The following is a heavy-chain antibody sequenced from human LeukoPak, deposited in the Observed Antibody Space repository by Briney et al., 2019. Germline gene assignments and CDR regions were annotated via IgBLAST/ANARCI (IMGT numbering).Heavy chain of an antibody. CDR1: GFTFSTYW. V-gene: IGHV3-7*04. Sequence: TGGSLRLSCAASGFTFSTYWMTWVRQAPGKGLEWVANIKLDGSEKYYVDSVRGRFTISRDNAKNSLYLQMNSLRAEDTAVYYCARGLWYSRYWGQGALVTVSS. J-gene: IGHJ4*02. CDR3: ARGLWYSRY. D-gene: IGHD1-1*01. CDR2: IKLDGSEK.